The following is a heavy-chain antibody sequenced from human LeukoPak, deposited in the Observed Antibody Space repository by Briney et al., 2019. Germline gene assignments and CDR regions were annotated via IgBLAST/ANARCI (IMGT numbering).Heavy chain of an antibody. J-gene: IGHJ6*03. Sequence: GGSLRLSCAASGFTFNNAWMSWVRQAPGKGLEWVANIKQDGSEKYYVDSVKGRFTISRDNAKNSLYLQMNSLRAEDTAVYYCARGTSWPYYYYYYMDVWGKGTTVTVSS. CDR1: GFTFNNAW. V-gene: IGHV3-7*01. D-gene: IGHD2-2*01. CDR3: ARGTSWPYYYYYYMDV. CDR2: IKQDGSEK.